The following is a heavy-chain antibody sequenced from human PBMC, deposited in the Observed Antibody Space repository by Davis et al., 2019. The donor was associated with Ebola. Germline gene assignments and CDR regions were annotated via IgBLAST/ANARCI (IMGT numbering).Heavy chain of an antibody. V-gene: IGHV3-23*01. D-gene: IGHD3-3*01. CDR3: AKSGLSFGVVKSHYGMDV. J-gene: IGHJ6*04. Sequence: GESLKISCTDSVITFSSYAMTWVRQAPGKGLEWVSAISGSCGSTYYADSVKGRFTISRDNSKKTLYLQMNSLRAEDTAVYYCAKSGLSFGVVKSHYGMDVWGKGTTVTVSS. CDR2: ISGSCGST. CDR1: VITFSSYA.